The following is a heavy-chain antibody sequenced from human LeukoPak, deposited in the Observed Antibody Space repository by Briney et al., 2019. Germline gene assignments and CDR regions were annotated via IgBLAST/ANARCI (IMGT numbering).Heavy chain of an antibody. Sequence: PSETLSPTCTVSGGSISSYYWSWIRQPPGKGLEWIGYIYYSGSTNYNPSLKSRVTISVDTSKNQFSLNLSSVTAADTAVYYCARDVTIFGVDYYMDVWGKGTTVTVSS. CDR3: ARDVTIFGVDYYMDV. V-gene: IGHV4-59*01. CDR2: IYYSGST. CDR1: GGSISSYY. D-gene: IGHD3-3*01. J-gene: IGHJ6*03.